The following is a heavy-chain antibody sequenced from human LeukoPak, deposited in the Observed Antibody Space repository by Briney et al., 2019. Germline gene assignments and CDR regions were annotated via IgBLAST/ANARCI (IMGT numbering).Heavy chain of an antibody. J-gene: IGHJ4*02. V-gene: IGHV4-39*07. CDR3: ARDNYGSGSYRGFDY. D-gene: IGHD3-10*01. CDR2: IYHSGST. Sequence: PSETLSLTCTVSGGSISSSSYYWGWIRQPPGKGLEWIGSIYHSGSTNYNPSLKSRVTISVDKSKNQFSLKLSSVTAADTAVYYCARDNYGSGSYRGFDYWGQGTLVTVSS. CDR1: GGSISSSSYY.